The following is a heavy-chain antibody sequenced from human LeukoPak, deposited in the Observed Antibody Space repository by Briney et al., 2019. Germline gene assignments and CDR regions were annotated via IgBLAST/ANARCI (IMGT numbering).Heavy chain of an antibody. CDR2: INPSGGST. V-gene: IGHV1-46*01. J-gene: IGHJ6*02. Sequence: ASVKVSCKASGDTFTNYYMHWVRQAPGQGLEWMGIINPSGGSTSYAQKFQGRATMTRDTSTSTVYMELSSLRSEDTAVYYCAREGFCCSTRCYFYGMDVWGQGTTVTVSS. CDR3: AREGFCCSTRCYFYGMDV. D-gene: IGHD2-2*01. CDR1: GDTFTNYY.